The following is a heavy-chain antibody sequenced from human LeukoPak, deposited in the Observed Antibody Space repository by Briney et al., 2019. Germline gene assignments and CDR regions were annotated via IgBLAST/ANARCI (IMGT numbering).Heavy chain of an antibody. CDR1: GFTFSSYA. Sequence: PGGSLRLSCAASGFTFSSYAMSWVRQAPGKGLEWVSATSGSGGSTYYADSVKGRFTISRDNSKNTLYLQMNSLRAEDTAVYYCATSPTIFGVVRKMYYFDYWGQGTLVTVSS. V-gene: IGHV3-23*01. CDR3: ATSPTIFGVVRKMYYFDY. CDR2: TSGSGGST. J-gene: IGHJ4*02. D-gene: IGHD3-3*01.